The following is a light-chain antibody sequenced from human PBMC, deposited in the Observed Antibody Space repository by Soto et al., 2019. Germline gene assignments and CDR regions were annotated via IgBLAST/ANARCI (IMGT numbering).Light chain of an antibody. CDR1: IHYDF. CDR3: GSFTSSNTHV. J-gene: IGLJ1*01. V-gene: IGLV2-14*01. CDR2: EVS. Sequence: QSVLTQPASVSGSPGQSITISCTGYIHYDFVSWYQQHPGTAPKLVIYEVSNRPSGTSDRFSGSKSGHTASLTISGLQTEDEAVYYCGSFTSSNTHVFGTGTKVTVL.